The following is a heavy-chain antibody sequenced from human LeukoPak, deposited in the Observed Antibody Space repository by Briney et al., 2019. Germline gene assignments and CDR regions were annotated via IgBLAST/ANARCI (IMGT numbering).Heavy chain of an antibody. CDR1: GGSISSGGYY. Sequence: TSQTLSLTCTVSGGSISSGGYYWSWIRQHPGKGLEWIGYIYYSGSTYYNPSLKSRVTISVDTSKNQFSLKLSSVTAADTAVYYCARLYDSSGWGFDYWGQGTLVTVSS. V-gene: IGHV4-31*03. D-gene: IGHD3-22*01. J-gene: IGHJ4*02. CDR2: IYYSGST. CDR3: ARLYDSSGWGFDY.